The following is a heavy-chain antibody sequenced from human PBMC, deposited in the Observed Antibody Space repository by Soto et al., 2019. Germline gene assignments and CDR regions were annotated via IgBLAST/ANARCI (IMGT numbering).Heavy chain of an antibody. V-gene: IGHV3-23*01. J-gene: IGHJ3*02. D-gene: IGHD1-26*01. CDR3: AKGGASAGGAFDI. Sequence: GESLKISCAASGFTFSSYAMSWVRQAPGKGLEWVSGISGGGGSTYYADSVKGRFTISRDNSKNTLYLQMNSLRAEDTAVYYCAKGGASAGGAFDIWGQGTMVTVSS. CDR2: ISGGGGST. CDR1: GFTFSSYA.